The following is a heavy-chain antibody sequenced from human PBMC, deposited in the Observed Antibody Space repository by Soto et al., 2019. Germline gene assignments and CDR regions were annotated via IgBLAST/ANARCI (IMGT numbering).Heavy chain of an antibody. Sequence: EVQLLESGGGLVQPGGSLRLSCAASGFTFGSYAMTWVRQAAGKGLEWVSALTGSGASTYYADSVRSRFIISRDNSKNTLYLQMYSLRAEDTAVYYCAQDFGGRRPFHYWGQGTLVTVSS. CDR1: GFTFGSYA. J-gene: IGHJ4*02. CDR2: LTGSGAST. V-gene: IGHV3-23*01. D-gene: IGHD1-26*01. CDR3: AQDFGGRRPFHY.